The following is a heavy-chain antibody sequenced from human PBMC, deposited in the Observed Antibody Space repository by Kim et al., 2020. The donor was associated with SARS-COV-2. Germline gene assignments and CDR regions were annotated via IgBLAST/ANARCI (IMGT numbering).Heavy chain of an antibody. CDR2: INHSGST. Sequence: SQTLSLTCAVYGGSFSGYYWSWIRQPPGKGLEWIGEINHSGSTNYNPSLKSRVTISVDTSKNQFSLKLSSVTAADTAVYYCARGGSGPRVSNWFDPWGQGTLVTVSS. CDR1: GGSFSGYY. V-gene: IGHV4-34*01. J-gene: IGHJ5*02. D-gene: IGHD2-8*02. CDR3: ARGGSGPRVSNWFDP.